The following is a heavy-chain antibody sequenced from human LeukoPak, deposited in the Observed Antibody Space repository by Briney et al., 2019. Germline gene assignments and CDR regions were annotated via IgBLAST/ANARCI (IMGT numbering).Heavy chain of an antibody. V-gene: IGHV4-59*08. D-gene: IGHD2/OR15-2a*01. Sequence: SETLSLTCIVSGGSISSYYWSWIRQPPGKGLEWIAYISDIGSINYNPSLKSRVTISLDTSKNQFSLKLSSVTAADTAVYYCAGHHPRNTVDFWGQGTLVTVSP. CDR1: GGSISSYY. J-gene: IGHJ4*02. CDR3: AGHHPRNTVDF. CDR2: ISDIGSI.